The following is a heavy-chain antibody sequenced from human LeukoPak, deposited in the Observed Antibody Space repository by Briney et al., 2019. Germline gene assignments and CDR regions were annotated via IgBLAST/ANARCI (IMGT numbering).Heavy chain of an antibody. V-gene: IGHV4-34*01. CDR1: GGSFSGYY. Sequence: SETLSLTCAVYGGSFSGYYWSWIRQPPGKGLEWIGEIKHSGSTNYNPSLKSRVTISVDTSKNQFSLKLSSVTAADTAVYYCARESLSLDYYGSGSYRWFDPWGQGTLVTVSS. J-gene: IGHJ5*02. CDR2: IKHSGST. D-gene: IGHD3-10*01. CDR3: ARESLSLDYYGSGSYRWFDP.